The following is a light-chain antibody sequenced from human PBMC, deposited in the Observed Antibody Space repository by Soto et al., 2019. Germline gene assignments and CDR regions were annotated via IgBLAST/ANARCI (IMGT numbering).Light chain of an antibody. CDR3: QQYNSYPWT. V-gene: IGKV1-5*01. J-gene: IGKJ1*01. CDR2: DAS. CDR1: QSISSW. Sequence: DIQMTQSPSTLSASVGDRVTITCRASQSISSWLAWYQQKPGKAHKLLIYDASSLESGVPSRFSGSGSGTEFTLTSSSLQPDDFATYYCQQYNSYPWTFGQGTKVEIK.